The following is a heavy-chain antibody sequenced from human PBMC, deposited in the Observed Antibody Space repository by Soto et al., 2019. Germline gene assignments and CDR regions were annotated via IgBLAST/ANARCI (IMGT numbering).Heavy chain of an antibody. Sequence: QVQLQESGPGLVKPSQTLSLTCTVSGGSINRGGYCWGWIRQHPGKGLDWIGCISSGGSTSYNPSLKSRVTISVDTSKNQFSLKLTSVTAADTAVYYCSRGILVWGQGALITVSS. CDR1: GGSINRGGYC. V-gene: IGHV4-31*03. D-gene: IGHD5-18*01. CDR2: ISSGGST. J-gene: IGHJ4*02. CDR3: SRGILV.